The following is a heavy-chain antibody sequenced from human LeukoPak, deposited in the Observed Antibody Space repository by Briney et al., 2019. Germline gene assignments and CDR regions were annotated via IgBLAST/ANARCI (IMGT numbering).Heavy chain of an antibody. CDR2: ISGNGGST. V-gene: IGHV3-64*01. CDR1: GFTFSNSA. Sequence: GGSLRLSCVASGFTFSNSAMHWVRQAPGKGLEYVSAISGNGGSTYYAKSVKGRFTISRDNSKNTLYLQMGSLRDEDMAVYYCAREDISGPGDYWGQGTLVTVSS. J-gene: IGHJ4*02. CDR3: AREDISGPGDY. D-gene: IGHD6-19*01.